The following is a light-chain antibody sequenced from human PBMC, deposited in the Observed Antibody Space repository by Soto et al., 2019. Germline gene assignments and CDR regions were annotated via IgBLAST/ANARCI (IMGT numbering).Light chain of an antibody. CDR2: KVS. V-gene: IGKV2-30*01. CDR1: QSLVYSDGNAY. CDR3: MQGTHWPPYT. J-gene: IGKJ2*01. Sequence: DVVMTQSPLSLPVTLGQPASISCRSSQSLVYSDGNAYLNWFHQRPGQSPRRLIYKVSYRDSGVPDRFSGSGSDTDFTLKISRVEADDVGVYYCMQGTHWPPYTFGQGTKLEIK.